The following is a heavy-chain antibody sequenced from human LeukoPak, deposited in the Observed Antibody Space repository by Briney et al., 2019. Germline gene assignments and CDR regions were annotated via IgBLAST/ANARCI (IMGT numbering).Heavy chain of an antibody. D-gene: IGHD7-27*01. CDR1: GGSLSSSSYY. V-gene: IGHV4-61*01. CDR3: ASVTGLDAFDI. CDR2: IYYSGGT. Sequence: SETLSLTCTVSGGSLSSSSYYWRWIRQPPGKGLEWIGYIYYSGGTNYNPSLKSRVTISVDTSKNQFSLKLSSVTAADTAVYYCASVTGLDAFDIWGQGTMVTVSS. J-gene: IGHJ3*02.